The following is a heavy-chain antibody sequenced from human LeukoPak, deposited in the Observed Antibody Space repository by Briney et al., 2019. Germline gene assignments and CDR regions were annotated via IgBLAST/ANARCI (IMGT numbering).Heavy chain of an antibody. Sequence: GGSLRLSCAASGFTFSSYWMSWVRQAPGKGLEWVANIKQDGSEKYYVDSVKGRFTISRDNAKNSLYLQMNSLRAEDTAVYYCAREGYSHLVYYFVYWGQGTLVTVSS. D-gene: IGHD6-13*01. J-gene: IGHJ4*02. CDR2: IKQDGSEK. V-gene: IGHV3-7*01. CDR1: GFTFSSYW. CDR3: AREGYSHLVYYFVY.